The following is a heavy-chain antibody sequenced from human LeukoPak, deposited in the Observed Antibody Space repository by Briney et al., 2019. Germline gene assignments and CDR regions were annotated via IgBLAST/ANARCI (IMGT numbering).Heavy chain of an antibody. CDR1: GYTFTSNV. Sequence: ASVKVSCKASGYTFTSNVMNWVRQAPGQGLEWMGWINTNTGNPTYAQGFTGRFVFSLDTSVSTAYLQISSLKAEDTAVYYCARGGMVATFLYYYGMDVWGQGTTVTVSS. CDR3: ARGGMVATFLYYYGMDV. D-gene: IGHD5-12*01. CDR2: INTNTGNP. V-gene: IGHV7-4-1*02. J-gene: IGHJ6*02.